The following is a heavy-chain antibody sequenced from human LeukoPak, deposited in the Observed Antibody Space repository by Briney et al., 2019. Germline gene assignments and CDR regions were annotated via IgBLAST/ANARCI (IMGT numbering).Heavy chain of an antibody. CDR3: AKEGRPNSGGGFFDY. CDR1: GFTFSRYA. V-gene: IGHV3-23*01. D-gene: IGHD5-12*01. Sequence: GGSLRLSCAASGFTFSRYAMGWVRQAPGKGLEWVSTVNESGGRTYYADSVKGRFTMSRDNSRSTLYLQMNSLRAEDTAVYYCAKEGRPNSGGGFFDYWGQGTRVTVSS. CDR2: VNESGGRT. J-gene: IGHJ4*02.